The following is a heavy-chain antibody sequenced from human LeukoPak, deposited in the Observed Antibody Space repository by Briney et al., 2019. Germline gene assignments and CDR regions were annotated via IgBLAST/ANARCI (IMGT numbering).Heavy chain of an antibody. Sequence: ASVKVSCKASGYTFTGYYMHWVRQAPGQGLEWMGWINPNSGGTNYAQKFQGRVTMTRDTSISTAYMELSRLRSDDTAVYYCANLGASCGHRYFDYWGQGTLVTVSS. CDR3: ANLGASCGHRYFDY. D-gene: IGHD2-2*01. J-gene: IGHJ4*02. V-gene: IGHV1-2*02. CDR1: GYTFTGYY. CDR2: INPNSGGT.